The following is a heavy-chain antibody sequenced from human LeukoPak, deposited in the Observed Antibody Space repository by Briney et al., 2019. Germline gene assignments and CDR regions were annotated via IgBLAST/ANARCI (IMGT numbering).Heavy chain of an antibody. D-gene: IGHD3-3*01. V-gene: IGHV3-7*01. CDR3: AREGNDFWSGYYPLDY. CDR1: GFTFSSYW. Sequence: GGSLRLSCAASGFTFSSYWMSWVRQAPGKGLEWVANIKQDGSEKYYVDSVKGRFTISRDTAKNSLYLQMNSLRAEDAAVYYCAREGNDFWSGYYPLDYWGQGTLVTVSS. J-gene: IGHJ4*02. CDR2: IKQDGSEK.